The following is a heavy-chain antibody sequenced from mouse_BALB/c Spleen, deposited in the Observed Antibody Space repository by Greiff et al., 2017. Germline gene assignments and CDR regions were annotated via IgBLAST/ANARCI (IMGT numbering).Heavy chain of an antibody. CDR2: IYPGSGST. CDR3: TKGTTATYAMDY. Sequence: LQQPGSELVRPGASVKLSCKASGYTFTSYWMHWVKQRPGQGLEWIGNIYPGSGSTNYDEKFKSKATLTVDTSSSTAYMQLSSLTSEDSAVYYCTKGTTATYAMDYWGQGTSVTVSS. D-gene: IGHD1-2*01. CDR1: GYTFTSYW. J-gene: IGHJ4*01. V-gene: IGHV1S22*01.